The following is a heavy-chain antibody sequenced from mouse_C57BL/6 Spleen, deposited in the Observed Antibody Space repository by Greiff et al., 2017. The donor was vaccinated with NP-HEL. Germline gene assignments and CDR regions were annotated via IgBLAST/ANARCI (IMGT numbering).Heavy chain of an antibody. J-gene: IGHJ1*03. CDR2: INYDGSST. CDR3: ARDGGTEYFDV. V-gene: IGHV5-16*01. CDR1: GFTFSDYY. Sequence: EVQRVESEGGLVQPGSSMKLSCTASGFTFSDYYMAWVRQVPEKGLEWVANINYDGSSTYYLDSLKSRFLISRDNAKNILYLQMSSLKSEDTATYYCARDGGTEYFDVWGTGTTVTVSS. D-gene: IGHD3-3*01.